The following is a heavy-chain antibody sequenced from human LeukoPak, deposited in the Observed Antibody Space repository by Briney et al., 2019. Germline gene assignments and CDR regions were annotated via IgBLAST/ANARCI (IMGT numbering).Heavy chain of an antibody. CDR2: IYYSGST. D-gene: IGHD4-23*01. Sequence: SETLSLTCTVSGGSISSYYWSWIRQPPGKGLEWIGSIYYSGSTYYNPSLKSRVTISVDTSKNQFSLKLSSVTAADTAVYYCARRGGNSVRAHFDYWGQGTLVTVSS. J-gene: IGHJ4*02. V-gene: IGHV4-39*01. CDR3: ARRGGNSVRAHFDY. CDR1: GGSISSYY.